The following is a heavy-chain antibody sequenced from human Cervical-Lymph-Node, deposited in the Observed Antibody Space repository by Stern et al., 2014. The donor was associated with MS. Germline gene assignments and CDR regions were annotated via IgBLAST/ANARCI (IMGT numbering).Heavy chain of an antibody. J-gene: IGHJ4*02. CDR2: IYSSGTT. CDR1: DDSISGYY. D-gene: IGHD3-22*01. V-gene: IGHV4-59*01. Sequence: VHLVESGPGLVKPSETLSLTCTVSDDSISGYYWAWIRQPPGKGLEWIGYIYSSGTTNYNPSLKSRVTISVDRPRKQLSLTLTSVTAADTAVYYCARVGSSGYLLYFFEHWGQGTLVTVSS. CDR3: ARVGSSGYLLYFFEH.